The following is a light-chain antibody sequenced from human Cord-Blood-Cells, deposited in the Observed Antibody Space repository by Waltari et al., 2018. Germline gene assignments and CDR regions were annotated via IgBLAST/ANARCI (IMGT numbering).Light chain of an antibody. CDR1: QSISSY. J-gene: IGKJ1*01. Sequence: DIQMTQSPSSLSASVGDRVTITCRASQSISSYLNWYKQTPGKAPKLLIYAASSVQSGVPSRFSGSGSGTDFTLTISSLQPEDFATYYCQQSYSTPWTFGQGTKVEIK. CDR3: QQSYSTPWT. CDR2: AAS. V-gene: IGKV1-39*01.